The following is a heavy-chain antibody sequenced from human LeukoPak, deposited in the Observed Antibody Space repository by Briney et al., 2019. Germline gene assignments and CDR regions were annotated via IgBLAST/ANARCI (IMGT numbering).Heavy chain of an antibody. D-gene: IGHD1-1*01. V-gene: IGHV4-38-2*02. CDR1: GYSISSTYY. CDR3: ATCVRGTTDFDY. CDR2: VHHSGST. Sequence: PSETLSLXCTVSGYSISSTYYWGWIRQPPGRGLEWIGSVHHSGSTYYNPSLKSRVTISVDTSKSQFSMNLRSVTAADTAVYYCATCVRGTTDFDYWGQGTLVTVSS. J-gene: IGHJ4*02.